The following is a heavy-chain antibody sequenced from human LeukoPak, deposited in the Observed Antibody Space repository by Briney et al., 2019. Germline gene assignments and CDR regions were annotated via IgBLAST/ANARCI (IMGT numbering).Heavy chain of an antibody. J-gene: IGHJ6*03. CDR3: ARHFHYDFWSGYYRQNRQNRDHYYYMDV. CDR1: GGSMRNENYD. CDR2: ILYSGSA. Sequence: SETLSLTCTISGGSMRNENYDWGWIRQPPGKGLELIGSILYSGSADYNPSLQSRVTMSIETSNNQLSLKLSSVTAADTAVYYCARHFHYDFWSGYYRQNRQNRDHYYYMDVWGKGTTVTVSS. V-gene: IGHV4-39*01. D-gene: IGHD3-3*01.